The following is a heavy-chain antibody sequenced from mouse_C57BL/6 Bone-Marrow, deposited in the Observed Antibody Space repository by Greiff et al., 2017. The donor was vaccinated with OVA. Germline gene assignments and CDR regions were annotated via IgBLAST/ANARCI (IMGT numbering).Heavy chain of an antibody. D-gene: IGHD1-1*01. V-gene: IGHV5-12*01. CDR2: ISNGGGST. J-gene: IGHJ4*01. CDR3: ERHGTTVGGGYAMDY. Sequence: EVKLVESGGGLVQPGGSLKLSCAASGFTFSDYYMYWVRQTPEKRLEWVAYISNGGGSTYYPDTVKGRFTISRDNAKNTLYLQMSRLKSEDTAMSYCERHGTTVGGGYAMDYWGQGTSVTVSS. CDR1: GFTFSDYY.